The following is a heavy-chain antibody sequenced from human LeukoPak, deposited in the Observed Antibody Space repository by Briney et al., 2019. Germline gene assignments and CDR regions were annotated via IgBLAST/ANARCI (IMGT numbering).Heavy chain of an antibody. D-gene: IGHD3-22*01. V-gene: IGHV3-23*01. Sequence: GGSLRLSCAASGFTFSSYAMSWVRQAPGKGLEWVSAISGSGGSTYYADSVKGRYTISRDNSKNTLYLQMNSLRAEDTAVYYCAKGPGNYYDSSGYLYYFDYWGQGTLVTVSS. J-gene: IGHJ4*02. CDR2: ISGSGGST. CDR3: AKGPGNYYDSSGYLYYFDY. CDR1: GFTFSSYA.